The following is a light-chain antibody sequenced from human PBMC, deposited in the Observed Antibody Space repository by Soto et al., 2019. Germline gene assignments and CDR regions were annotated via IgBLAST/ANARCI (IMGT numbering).Light chain of an antibody. CDR3: QQYGSSVWA. V-gene: IGKV3-20*01. CDR1: QSASSTY. CDR2: GAS. Sequence: ENVLTQSPGTLSLSPRERDTLSCRASQSASSTYLAWYQQRPGQAPRLLIYGASNRAAGIPDRFSGSGSGTDFTLTISRLEPEDFAVYYCQQYGSSVWAFGQGTKVDIK. J-gene: IGKJ1*01.